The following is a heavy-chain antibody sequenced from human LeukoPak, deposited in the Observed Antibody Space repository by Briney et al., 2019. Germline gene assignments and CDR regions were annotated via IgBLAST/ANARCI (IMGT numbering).Heavy chain of an antibody. Sequence: SAPLSLTCTVSDSSISGHYCTWVRQPAGEGLEWIGQIHYSGKTDYNPSLRSRITISVDTSKNQMSLKVTSVTAADTAVYYCAIFGVDYDMDVWGQGTTVTVS. D-gene: IGHD3-16*01. CDR3: AIFGVDYDMDV. CDR2: IHYSGKT. J-gene: IGHJ6*02. CDR1: DSSISGHY. V-gene: IGHV4-59*11.